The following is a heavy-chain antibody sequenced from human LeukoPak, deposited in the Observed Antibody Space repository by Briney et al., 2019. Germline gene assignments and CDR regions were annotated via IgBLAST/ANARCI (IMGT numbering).Heavy chain of an antibody. V-gene: IGHV3-30-3*01. D-gene: IGHD2-2*02. Sequence: GGSLRLSCAASGFTFSSYAMHWARQAPGKGLEWVAVISYDGSNKYYADSVKGRFTISRDNSKNTLYLQMNSLRAEDTAVYYCARDRGVPAAILNYYYYYGMDVWGQGTTVTVSS. CDR1: GFTFSSYA. CDR2: ISYDGSNK. J-gene: IGHJ6*02. CDR3: ARDRGVPAAILNYYYYYGMDV.